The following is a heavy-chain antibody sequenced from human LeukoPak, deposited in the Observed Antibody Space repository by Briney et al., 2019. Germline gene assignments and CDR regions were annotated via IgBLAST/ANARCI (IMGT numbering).Heavy chain of an antibody. D-gene: IGHD6-19*01. CDR2: INPISSGT. V-gene: IGHV1-2*06. CDR1: GYTFTGYY. CDR3: VRDVTAGNYYFYSGMHV. J-gene: IGHJ6*02. Sequence: ASVKVSCKASGYTFTGYYLHWVRQAPGQGLEWMGRINPISSGTNYAQKFQGRATMTRDTSISTAYMELSGLTSDDTAVYYCVRDVTAGNYYFYSGMHVWGQGTTVTVSS.